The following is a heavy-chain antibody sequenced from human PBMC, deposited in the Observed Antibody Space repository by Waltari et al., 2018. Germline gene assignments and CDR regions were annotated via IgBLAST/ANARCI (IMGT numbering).Heavy chain of an antibody. D-gene: IGHD3-22*01. V-gene: IGHV3-9*01. Sequence: EVQLVESGGGLVQPGRSLRLSCAASGFTFDDYAMHWVRHAPGKGLEWVAGISCNSGSIGDADSVKGGLTTSGENAKNSLDQQRNMRRAEDTALYYCARGGRGGYSNWFDPWGQGTLVTVSS. CDR2: ISCNSGSI. J-gene: IGHJ5*02. CDR1: GFTFDDYA. CDR3: ARGGRGGYSNWFDP.